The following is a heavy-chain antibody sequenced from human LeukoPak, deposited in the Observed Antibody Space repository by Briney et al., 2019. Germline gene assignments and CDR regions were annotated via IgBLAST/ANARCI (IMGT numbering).Heavy chain of an antibody. D-gene: IGHD3-22*01. V-gene: IGHV4-34*01. Sequence: SETLSLTCAVYGGSFSGYYWSWIRQPPGKGLEWIGEINHSGRTNYNSSLKSRVTISVDTSKNQFSLKLSSVTAADTAVYYCARVIKGFDYWGQGTLVTVSS. CDR2: INHSGRT. CDR1: GGSFSGYY. CDR3: ARVIKGFDY. J-gene: IGHJ4*02.